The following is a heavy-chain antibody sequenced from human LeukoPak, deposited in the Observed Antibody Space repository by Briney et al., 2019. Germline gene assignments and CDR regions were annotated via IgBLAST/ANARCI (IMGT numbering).Heavy chain of an antibody. Sequence: GGSLRLSCAAAGFTFTNYGMSWVRQTPGKGLEWVSRVSASGGRTYYADPVKGRFTISRDNSKNTVSLQMNNLRADDTAVYYCAKSYASGSFYDYWGQGTLVTVSS. V-gene: IGHV3-23*01. CDR3: AKSYASGSFYDY. J-gene: IGHJ4*02. D-gene: IGHD3-10*01. CDR1: GFTFTNYG. CDR2: VSASGGRT.